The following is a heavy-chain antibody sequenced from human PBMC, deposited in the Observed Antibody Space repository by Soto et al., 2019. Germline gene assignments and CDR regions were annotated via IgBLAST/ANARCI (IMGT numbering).Heavy chain of an antibody. J-gene: IGHJ3*02. V-gene: IGHV3-30*18. CDR2: ISYDGSNK. D-gene: IGHD1-26*01. CDR3: AKDRTGATRYAFDI. CDR1: GFTFSSYA. Sequence: QVQLVESGGGVVQPGRSLRLSCAASGFTFSSYAMHWVRQAPGKGLEWVAVISYDGSNKYYADSVKGRFTISRDNSKNTLYLQMNSLRAEDTAVYYCAKDRTGATRYAFDIWGQGTMVTVSS.